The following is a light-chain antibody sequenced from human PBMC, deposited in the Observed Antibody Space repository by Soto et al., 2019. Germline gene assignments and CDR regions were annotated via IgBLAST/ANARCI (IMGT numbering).Light chain of an antibody. V-gene: IGKV3-20*01. J-gene: IGKJ1*01. Sequence: ELLLTQSPGTLPLSPGERATLSCRASQSVSSSYLAWYQQKPGQAPRLLMFGASSRATGIPDRFSGSGSGTDFTLIISRLEPEDFAVYYCQQYGTSPWTFGQGTKVDIK. CDR3: QQYGTSPWT. CDR2: GAS. CDR1: QSVSSSY.